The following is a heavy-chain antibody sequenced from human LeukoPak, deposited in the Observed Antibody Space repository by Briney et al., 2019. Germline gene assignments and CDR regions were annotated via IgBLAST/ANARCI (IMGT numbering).Heavy chain of an antibody. Sequence: GGSLRLSCAASGFTFSGYWMHWVRQAPGKGLRRVSRISHDGFDTNYADSVKGRFTISRDNVKNTLYLQMNSLRAEDTAVYYCARSRRASSGDNWGQGTLVTVSS. V-gene: IGHV3-74*01. CDR2: ISHDGFDT. D-gene: IGHD6-25*01. J-gene: IGHJ4*02. CDR1: GFTFSGYW. CDR3: ARSRRASSGDN.